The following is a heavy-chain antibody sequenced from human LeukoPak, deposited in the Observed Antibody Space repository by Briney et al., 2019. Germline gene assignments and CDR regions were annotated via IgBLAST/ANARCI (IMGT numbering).Heavy chain of an antibody. V-gene: IGHV3-7*01. CDR1: GFTFSDYW. D-gene: IGHD3-22*01. J-gene: IGHJ1*01. CDR2: IKHDGSEK. Sequence: PGGSLRLSCAASGFTFSDYWMYWVRQAPGKGLEWVAFIKHDGSEKYYVDSLKGRFTISRDNAKNSLYLQMNSLRAEDTAVYYCARQYYYDSSGYYDAYFQHWGQGTLVTVSS. CDR3: ARQYYYDSSGYYDAYFQH.